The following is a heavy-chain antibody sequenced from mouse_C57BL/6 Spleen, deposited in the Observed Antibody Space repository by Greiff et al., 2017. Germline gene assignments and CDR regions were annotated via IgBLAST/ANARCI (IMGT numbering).Heavy chain of an antibody. D-gene: IGHD1-1*01. CDR3: TITTVGYFDV. CDR1: GYTFTDYE. Sequence: VQLQQSGAELVRPGASVTLSCKASGYTFTDYEMHWVKQTPVHGLEWIGAIDPETGGTDYNQKFKGKAILTADKSSSTAYMELRSLTAEDAAVYYCTITTVGYFDVWGTGTTVTVSS. V-gene: IGHV1-15*01. J-gene: IGHJ1*03. CDR2: IDPETGGT.